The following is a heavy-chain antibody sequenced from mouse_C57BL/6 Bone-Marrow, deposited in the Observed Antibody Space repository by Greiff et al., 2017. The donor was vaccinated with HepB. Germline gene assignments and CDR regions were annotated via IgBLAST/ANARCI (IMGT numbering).Heavy chain of an antibody. D-gene: IGHD1-1*01. V-gene: IGHV1-63*01. J-gene: IGHJ4*01. Sequence: QVHVKQSGAELVRPGPSVKMSCKASGYTFTNYWIGWAKQRPGHGLEWIGDIYPGGGYTNYNEKFKGKATLTADKSSSTAYMQFSSLTSEDSAIYYCARGRDYAMDYWGQGTSVTVSS. CDR3: ARGRDYAMDY. CDR2: IYPGGGYT. CDR1: GYTFTNYW.